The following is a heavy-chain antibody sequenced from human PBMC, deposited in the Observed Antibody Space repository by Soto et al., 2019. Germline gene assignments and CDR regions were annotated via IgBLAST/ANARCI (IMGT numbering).Heavy chain of an antibody. D-gene: IGHD6-19*01. J-gene: IGHJ4*02. CDR1: GGSISSGGYY. CDR2: IYYSGST. Sequence: QVQLQESGPGLVKPSQTLSLTCTVSGGSISSGGYYWSWIRQHPGKGLEWIGYIYYSGSTYYNPSLKSRVTISVDTSKNQFSLKLSSVTAADTAVYYCARLIAVAVPRNVVRSFDYWGQGTLVTVSS. CDR3: ARLIAVAVPRNVVRSFDY. V-gene: IGHV4-31*03.